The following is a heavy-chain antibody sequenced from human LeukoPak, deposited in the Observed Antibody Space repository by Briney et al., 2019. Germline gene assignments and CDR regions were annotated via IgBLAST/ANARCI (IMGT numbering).Heavy chain of an antibody. CDR2: ISSSSSTI. CDR1: GFTFSSYS. D-gene: IGHD3-16*01. J-gene: IGHJ3*02. Sequence: GGSLRLSCAASGFTFSSYSMNWVRQAPGEGLEWVSYISSSSSTIYYADSVKGRFTISRDNAKNSLYLQMNSLRAEDTAVYYCARVRGGGGSFDIWGLGTMVTVCS. CDR3: ARVRGGGGSFDI. V-gene: IGHV3-48*01.